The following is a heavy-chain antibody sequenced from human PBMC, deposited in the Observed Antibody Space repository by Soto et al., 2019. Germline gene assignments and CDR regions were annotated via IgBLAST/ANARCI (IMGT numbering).Heavy chain of an antibody. CDR2: IIPIFGTA. Sequence: GASVKVSCKASGGTFSSYAISWVRQAPGQGLEWMGGIIPIFGTANYAQKFQGRVTITADKSTSTAYMELSSLRSEDTAVYYCAITSSSGYYPNWFDPWGQGTLVTVSS. D-gene: IGHD3-22*01. CDR3: AITSSSGYYPNWFDP. CDR1: GGTFSSYA. V-gene: IGHV1-69*06. J-gene: IGHJ5*02.